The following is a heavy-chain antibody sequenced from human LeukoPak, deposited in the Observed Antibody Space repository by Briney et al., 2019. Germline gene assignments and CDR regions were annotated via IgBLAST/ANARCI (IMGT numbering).Heavy chain of an antibody. Sequence: SETLSLTCTVSGDSISSGYYWGWIRQPPGKGLEWIGSIYHSGSTYYNPSLKSRVTISVDTSKNQFSLKLSSVTAADTAVYYCASRYGSGSYGFDYWGQGTLVTVSS. J-gene: IGHJ4*02. CDR2: IYHSGST. CDR1: GDSISSGYY. V-gene: IGHV4-38-2*02. D-gene: IGHD3-10*01. CDR3: ASRYGSGSYGFDY.